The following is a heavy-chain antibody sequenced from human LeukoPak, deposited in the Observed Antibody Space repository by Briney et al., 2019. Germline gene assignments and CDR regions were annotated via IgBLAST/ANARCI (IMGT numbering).Heavy chain of an antibody. CDR2: INPNSGDT. CDR1: GYTFTGYH. D-gene: IGHD2-2*01. J-gene: IGHJ4*02. CDR3: ARGYCSSTSCLFDY. Sequence: ASVEVSCKASGYTFTGYHMHWVRQAPGQGLEWMGRINPNSGDTNYAQKFQGRVTMTRDTSISTAYVELSRLRSDDTAVYYCARGYCSSTSCLFDYWGQGTLVTVSS. V-gene: IGHV1-2*06.